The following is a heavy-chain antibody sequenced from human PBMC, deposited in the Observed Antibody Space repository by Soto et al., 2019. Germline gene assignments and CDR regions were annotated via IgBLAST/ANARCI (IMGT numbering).Heavy chain of an antibody. CDR2: IIPIFGTV. Sequence: QVQLLQSGAEVKKPGSSVRVSCEASGGTFRTYAIIWVRQAPGQGLEWMGEIIPIFGTVNYAQKFQGRVTITADESTTTVYMDLRSLRSEDTAVYYCSKGAVAGTPTSYYYYGMDVWGQGTTVTVSS. J-gene: IGHJ6*02. CDR1: GGTFRTYA. D-gene: IGHD6-19*01. CDR3: SKGAVAGTPTSYYYYGMDV. V-gene: IGHV1-69*12.